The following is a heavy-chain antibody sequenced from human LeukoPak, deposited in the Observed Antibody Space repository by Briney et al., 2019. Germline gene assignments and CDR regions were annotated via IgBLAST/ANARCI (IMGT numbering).Heavy chain of an antibody. CDR1: GFTFSNAW. V-gene: IGHV3-15*01. CDR2: IKSKTDGGTT. CDR3: SSSSSPYYYYYGMDV. D-gene: IGHD6-6*01. J-gene: IGHJ6*02. Sequence: PGGSLRLSCAASGFTFSNAWMSWVRQAPGKGLEWVGRIKSKTDGGTTDYAAPVKGRFTISRDDSKNTLYLQMNSLKTDDTAVYYCSSSSSPYYYYYGMDVWGQGTTVTVSS.